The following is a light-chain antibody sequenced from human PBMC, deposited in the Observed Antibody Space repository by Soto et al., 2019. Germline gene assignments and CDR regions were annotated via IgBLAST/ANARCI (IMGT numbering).Light chain of an antibody. Sequence: DIQMTQSPSSLSASVEDRVNITCRASQSIGNHLNWYQQKPGKAPKLLIFAASSLQSGVPSRFSGSRSGPDFTLTISSLQPEDFATYYCQQSYSSPPTFGQGTKVDIK. V-gene: IGKV1-39*01. CDR3: QQSYSSPPT. CDR2: AAS. CDR1: QSIGNH. J-gene: IGKJ1*01.